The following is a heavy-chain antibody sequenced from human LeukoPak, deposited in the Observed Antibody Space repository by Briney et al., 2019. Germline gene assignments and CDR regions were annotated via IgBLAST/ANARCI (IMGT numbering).Heavy chain of an antibody. CDR2: IYYSGST. J-gene: IGHJ4*02. CDR1: GGSISSSSYY. Sequence: PSETLSLTCTVSGGSISSSSYYWGWIRQPPGKGLEWIGSIYYSGSTYYNPSLKSRVTISVDTSKNQFSLKLSSVTAAGTAVYYCARHEYSSSWPFDYWGQGTLVTVSS. CDR3: ARHEYSSSWPFDY. D-gene: IGHD6-13*01. V-gene: IGHV4-39*01.